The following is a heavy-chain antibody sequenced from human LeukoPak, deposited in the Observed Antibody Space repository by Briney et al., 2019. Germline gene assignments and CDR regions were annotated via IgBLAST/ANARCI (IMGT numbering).Heavy chain of an antibody. CDR2: IKQDGSEK. CDR3: ARPGINRSYFY. D-gene: IGHD1-26*01. J-gene: IGHJ4*01. V-gene: IGHV3-7*01. Sequence: GGSLRLSCAASGFTFSNAWMSWVRQVPGKGLEWVADIKQDGSEKYYVDSVKGRFTISRDNAENSLYLQMNSLRAEDTAVYYCARPGINRSYFYWGQGTLVTVSS. CDR1: GFTFSNAW.